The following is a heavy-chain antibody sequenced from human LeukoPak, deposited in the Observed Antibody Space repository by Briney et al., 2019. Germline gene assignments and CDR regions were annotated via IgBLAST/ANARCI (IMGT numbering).Heavy chain of an antibody. Sequence: GESLKISCKGSGYSFTSHWIGWVRQMPGKGLEWMGIIYPGDSDTRYSPSFQGQVTISADKSISTAYLQWSSLKASDTAMYCCARHVGATTTPYYYYYMDVWGKGATVTVSS. D-gene: IGHD1-26*01. V-gene: IGHV5-51*01. CDR1: GYSFTSHW. CDR2: IYPGDSDT. CDR3: ARHVGATTTPYYYYYMDV. J-gene: IGHJ6*03.